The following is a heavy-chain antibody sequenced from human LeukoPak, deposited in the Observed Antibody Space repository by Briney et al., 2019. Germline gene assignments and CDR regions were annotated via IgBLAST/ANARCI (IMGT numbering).Heavy chain of an antibody. Sequence: SETLSLTCNVSGDSISRSRHFWAWIRQSPGRGLEWIGYIYNSGSTYYNPPLKSRVTISVDTSKNQFSLRLSSVTAADSAVYYCARWGTYASTSNWFDPWGQGTRVTVSS. D-gene: IGHD2-2*01. CDR1: GDSISRSRHF. V-gene: IGHV4-39*07. CDR2: IYNSGST. J-gene: IGHJ5*02. CDR3: ARWGTYASTSNWFDP.